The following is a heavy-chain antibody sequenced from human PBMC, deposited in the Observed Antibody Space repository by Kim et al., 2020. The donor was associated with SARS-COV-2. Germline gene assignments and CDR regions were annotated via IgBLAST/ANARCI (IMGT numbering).Heavy chain of an antibody. D-gene: IGHD2-21*02. J-gene: IGHJ2*01. V-gene: IGHV4-59*01. Sequence: LKSRVTISVDTSKNQFSLKLSSVTAADTAVYYCARDSQWSLIRSNWYFDLWGRGTLVTVSS. CDR3: ARDSQWSLIRSNWYFDL.